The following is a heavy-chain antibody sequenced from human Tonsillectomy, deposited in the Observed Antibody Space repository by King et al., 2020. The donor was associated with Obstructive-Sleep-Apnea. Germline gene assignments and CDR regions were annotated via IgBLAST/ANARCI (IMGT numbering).Heavy chain of an antibody. Sequence: VQLVESGGGAVQPGRSLRLSCAASGFTFSTYAMHWVRQAPGKGLEWMAVISYGGINKYYADSVKGRLTIPRDNSKNTLYLQMNSLRAEDTAVYYCARERIYYYDSSGSFDYWGQGTLVTVSS. CDR1: GFTFSTYA. V-gene: IGHV3-30-3*01. CDR2: ISYGGINK. J-gene: IGHJ4*02. CDR3: ARERIYYYDSSGSFDY. D-gene: IGHD3-22*01.